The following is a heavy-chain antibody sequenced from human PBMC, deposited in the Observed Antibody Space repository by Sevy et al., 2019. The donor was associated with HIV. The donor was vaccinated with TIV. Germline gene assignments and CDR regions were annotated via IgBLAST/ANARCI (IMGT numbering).Heavy chain of an antibody. CDR3: AKVLHIVEIPAAIDYYYGMDV. J-gene: IGHJ6*02. Sequence: GGSLRLSCAASGFTFSTYGMHWVRQAPGKGLEWVAFIRFDGSIKYYTDSVKGRLTISRDNSKNTLYLRMNILRAEDTAVYFCAKVLHIVEIPAAIDYYYGMDVWGQGTTVTVSS. D-gene: IGHD2-2*01. V-gene: IGHV3-30*02. CDR1: GFTFSTYG. CDR2: IRFDGSIK.